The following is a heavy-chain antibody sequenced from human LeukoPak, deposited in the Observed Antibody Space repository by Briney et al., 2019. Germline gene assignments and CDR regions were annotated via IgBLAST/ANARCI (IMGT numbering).Heavy chain of an antibody. CDR1: GFTFSSYS. V-gene: IGHV3-21*04. D-gene: IGHD1-1*01. CDR2: ISSSSSYI. CDR3: ATAKVWRERKPADY. J-gene: IGHJ4*02. Sequence: GGSLRLSCAASGFTFSSYSMNWVRQAPGKGLEWVSSISSSSSYIYYADSVKGRFTISRDNAKNSLYLQMNSLRAEDTAVYYCATAKVWRERKPADYWGQGTLVTVSS.